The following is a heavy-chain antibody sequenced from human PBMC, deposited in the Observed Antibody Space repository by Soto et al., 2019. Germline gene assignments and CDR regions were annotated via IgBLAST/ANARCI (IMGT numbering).Heavy chain of an antibody. J-gene: IGHJ6*02. D-gene: IGHD5-12*01. V-gene: IGHV4-4*02. CDR3: XXXXXXXXDXDGYYYYGMDV. Sequence: QVQLQESGPGLVKPSGTLSLTCAVSGGSISSSNWWSWVRQPPGKGLEWIGEIYHSGSTNYNPSRXXXXXXXXXXXXXXXXXXXXXXXXXXXXXXXXXXXXXXXXDXDGYYYYGMDVWGQGTTVTVSS. CDR1: GGSISSSNW. CDR2: IYHSGST.